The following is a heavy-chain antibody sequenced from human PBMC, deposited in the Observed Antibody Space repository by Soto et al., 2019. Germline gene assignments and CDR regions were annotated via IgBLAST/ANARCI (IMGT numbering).Heavy chain of an antibody. CDR2: ISYDGSNK. D-gene: IGHD2-2*01. CDR1: GFTFSSYG. CDR3: AKDQVLVVPAARLGTWDY. J-gene: IGHJ4*02. Sequence: QVQLVESGGGVVQPGRSLRLSCAASGFTFSSYGMHWVRQAPGKGLEWVAVISYDGSNKYYADSVKGRFTISRDNSKNTLYLKMNRLRAEDTAVYYCAKDQVLVVPAARLGTWDYWGQGTLVTVSS. V-gene: IGHV3-30*18.